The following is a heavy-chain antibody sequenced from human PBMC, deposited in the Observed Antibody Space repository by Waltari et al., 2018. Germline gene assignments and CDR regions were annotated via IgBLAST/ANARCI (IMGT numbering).Heavy chain of an antibody. CDR3: TRLNAYGMDV. D-gene: IGHD2-8*01. V-gene: IGHV3-73*01. Sequence: EVQLVESGGGFAQPGGCLKLSCATSGLTFGGAAMHWVRQASGKGLEWVGRIRNKANNYATAYAASVKGRFTISRDDSKNTAYLQMNSLKTEDTAVYYCTRLNAYGMDVWGQGTTVTVSS. J-gene: IGHJ6*02. CDR2: IRNKANNYAT. CDR1: GLTFGGAA.